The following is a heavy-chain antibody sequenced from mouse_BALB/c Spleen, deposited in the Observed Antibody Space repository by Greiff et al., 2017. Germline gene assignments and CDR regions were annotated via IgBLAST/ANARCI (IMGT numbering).Heavy chain of an antibody. CDR2: ISSGGSYT. CDR1: GFTFSSYG. J-gene: IGHJ3*01. CDR3: ARQNDYGDGFAY. D-gene: IGHD2-4*01. V-gene: IGHV5-6*01. Sequence: VQLQQSGGDLVKPGGSLKLSCAASGFTFSSYGMSWVRQTPDKRLEWVATISSGGSYTYYPDSVKGRFTISRDNAKNTLYLQMSSLKSEDTAMYYCARQNDYGDGFAYWGQGTLVTVSA.